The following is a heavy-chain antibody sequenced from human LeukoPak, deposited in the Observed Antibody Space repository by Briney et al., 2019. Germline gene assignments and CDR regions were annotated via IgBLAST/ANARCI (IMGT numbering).Heavy chain of an antibody. CDR1: GFTFSSYA. Sequence: AGGSLRLSCAASGFTFSSYAIHWVRQAPGKGLEWAAVISYDGSNKYYADSVKGRFTISRDNSKNTLYVQMNSLRVEDTAVYYCARDRLRFADSWGQGTLVTVSS. J-gene: IGHJ4*02. CDR3: ARDRLRFADS. D-gene: IGHD5-12*01. V-gene: IGHV3-30-3*01. CDR2: ISYDGSNK.